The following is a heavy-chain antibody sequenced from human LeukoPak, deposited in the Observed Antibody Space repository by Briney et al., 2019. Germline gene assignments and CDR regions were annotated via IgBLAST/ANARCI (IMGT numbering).Heavy chain of an antibody. Sequence: PGGSLRLSCTASGFTFSGYWMSWVRQTPGKGLEWVANIKHVGNEKYYVDSVKGRFTISRDNAENSLYLQMDSLRAEDTAVHYCARNRNYYDKRDYRTDPFDVWGPGTMVTVSS. V-gene: IGHV3-7*03. CDR1: GFTFSGYW. CDR3: ARNRNYYDKRDYRTDPFDV. J-gene: IGHJ3*01. D-gene: IGHD3-22*01. CDR2: IKHVGNEK.